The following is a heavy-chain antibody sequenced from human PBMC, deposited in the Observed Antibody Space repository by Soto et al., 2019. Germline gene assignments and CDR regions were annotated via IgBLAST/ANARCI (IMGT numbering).Heavy chain of an antibody. V-gene: IGHV3-30*18. J-gene: IGHJ4*02. CDR3: AKVPPRGRPHGVVVVAAKRAGASN. CDR1: GFTFSSYG. D-gene: IGHD2-15*01. CDR2: ISYDGSNK. Sequence: QVQLVESGGGVVQPGRSLRLSCAASGFTFSSYGMHWVRQAPGKGLEWVAVISYDGSNKYYADSVKGRFTISRDNSKNKLYLQRNSLRAEDRALYYCAKVPPRGRPHGVVVVAAKRAGASNWGQGTLVTVSS.